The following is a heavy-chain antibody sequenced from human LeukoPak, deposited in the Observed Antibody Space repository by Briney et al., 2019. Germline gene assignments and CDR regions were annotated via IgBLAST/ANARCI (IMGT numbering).Heavy chain of an antibody. CDR2: ISSSGSTI. Sequence: GGSLRLSCAASGLTFSDYYMSWIRQAPGKGLEWVSYISSSGSTIYYADSVKGRFTISRDNAKNSLYLQMNSLRAEDTAVYYCARYYYDSSGSPFNDYWGQGTLVTVSS. CDR3: ARYYYDSSGSPFNDY. V-gene: IGHV3-11*01. J-gene: IGHJ4*02. D-gene: IGHD3-22*01. CDR1: GLTFSDYY.